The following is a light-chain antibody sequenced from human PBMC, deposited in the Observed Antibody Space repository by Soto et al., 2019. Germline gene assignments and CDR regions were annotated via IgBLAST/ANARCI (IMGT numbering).Light chain of an antibody. CDR1: QTISNY. Sequence: IQVTQSPSSLSASVGDRVTITCRSSQTISNYLNWYQQKPGKAPKLLIYEASSLESGVPSRFSGSGSGTEFTLTIGGLQPDDFATYYCQQFNSYPITFGQGTRLEIK. CDR3: QQFNSYPIT. V-gene: IGKV1-13*02. J-gene: IGKJ5*01. CDR2: EAS.